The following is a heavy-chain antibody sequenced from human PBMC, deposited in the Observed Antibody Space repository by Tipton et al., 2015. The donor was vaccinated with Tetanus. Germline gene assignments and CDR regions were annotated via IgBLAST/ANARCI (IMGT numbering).Heavy chain of an antibody. Sequence: SLRLSCEASGFNFDDFAMHWVRQVPGKGLEWVSGINWNSGVTAYADSVKGRFTISRDNAKKSLFLQMDSLRREDAALYYCGKDSGWTLIGVEVWGQGTRVAVSS. D-gene: IGHD6-25*01. V-gene: IGHV3-9*01. CDR2: INWNSGVT. CDR3: GKDSGWTLIGVEV. J-gene: IGHJ3*01. CDR1: GFNFDDFA.